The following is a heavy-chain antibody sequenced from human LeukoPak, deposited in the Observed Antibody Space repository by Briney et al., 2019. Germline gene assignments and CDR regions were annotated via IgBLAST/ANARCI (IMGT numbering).Heavy chain of an antibody. CDR1: GGSISSSSYY. CDR3: ARHRYDFWSGSQYYFDY. V-gene: IGHV4-39*01. J-gene: IGHJ4*02. CDR2: IYYSGST. D-gene: IGHD3-3*01. Sequence: PSETLSLTCTVSGGSISSSSYYWGWIRQPPGKGLEWIGSIYYSGSTYYNPSLKSRVTISVDTSKNQFSLKLSSVTAADTAVYYCARHRYDFWSGSQYYFDYWGQGTLVTVSS.